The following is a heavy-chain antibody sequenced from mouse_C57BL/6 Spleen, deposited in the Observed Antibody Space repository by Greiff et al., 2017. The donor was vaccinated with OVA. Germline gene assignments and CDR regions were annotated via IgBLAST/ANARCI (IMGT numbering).Heavy chain of an antibody. CDR1: GYTFTSYW. CDR3: ARLGFKTVVDAMDY. Sequence: VQLQQPGAELVKPGASVKLSCKASGYTFTSYWMHWVKQRPGRGLEWIGRIDPNSGGTKYNEKFKGKATLTVDKHASTAYMQLSSLTSEDSAVYYCARLGFKTVVDAMDYRGQGTSVTVSS. CDR2: IDPNSGGT. J-gene: IGHJ4*01. V-gene: IGHV1-72*01. D-gene: IGHD1-1*01.